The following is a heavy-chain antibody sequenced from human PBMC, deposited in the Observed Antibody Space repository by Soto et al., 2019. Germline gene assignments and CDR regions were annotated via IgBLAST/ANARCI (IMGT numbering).Heavy chain of an antibody. CDR2: IYYSGST. Sequence: QVQLQESGPGLVKPSETLSLTCTVSGGSISSYYWSWIRQPPGKGLEWIGYIYYSGSTNYNPSLKSRVTISVDTSKNQFSLQLSSVTAADTAVYYCARAGSNGIDPQTWFDRWGQGTLVTVSS. D-gene: IGHD2-8*01. V-gene: IGHV4-59*01. CDR3: ARAGSNGIDPQTWFDR. CDR1: GGSISSYY. J-gene: IGHJ5*02.